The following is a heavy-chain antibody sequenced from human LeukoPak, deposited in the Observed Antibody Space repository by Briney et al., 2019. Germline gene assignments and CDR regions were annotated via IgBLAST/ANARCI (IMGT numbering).Heavy chain of an antibody. V-gene: IGHV4-59*08. D-gene: IGHD5-24*01. CDR2: IYYSGST. CDR3: ARHPGGRWPDYYFDY. J-gene: IGHJ4*02. CDR1: GGSISSYY. Sequence: SETLPLTCAVSGGSISSYYLSWIRQPPGKGLEWVGYIYYSGSTNYNPALKSRVTIYVDTSKNQFSVQLGSVTAADTAVYYCARHPGGRWPDYYFDYWGQGTLVTVSS.